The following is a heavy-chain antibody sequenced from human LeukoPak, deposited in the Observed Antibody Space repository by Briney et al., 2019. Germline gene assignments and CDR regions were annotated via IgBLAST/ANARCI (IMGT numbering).Heavy chain of an antibody. CDR2: ISSSSSYI. D-gene: IGHD6-13*01. J-gene: IGHJ3*02. CDR1: GFTFSSYS. V-gene: IGHV3-21*01. Sequence: KSGGSLRLSCAASGFTFSSYSMNWVRQAPGKGLEWVSSISSSSSYIYYADSVKGRFTISRDNAKNSLYLQMNSLRAEDTAVYYCARATGGASSDAFDIWGQGTMVTVSS. CDR3: ARATGGASSDAFDI.